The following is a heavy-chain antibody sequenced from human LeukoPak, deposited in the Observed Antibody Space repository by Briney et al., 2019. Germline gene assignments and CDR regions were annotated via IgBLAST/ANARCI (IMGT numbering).Heavy chain of an antibody. D-gene: IGHD6-13*01. CDR1: GYTLTELS. CDR3: ARSPAAGYYYGVDV. J-gene: IGHJ6*02. CDR2: FDPEDGET. V-gene: IGHV1-24*01. Sequence: GASVKVSCKVSGYTLTELSMHWVRQAPGKGLEWMGGFDPEDGETIYAQRFRGRVTMTEDTSTDTAYMELSSLRAEDTAVYYCARSPAAGYYYGVDVWGQGTTVTVSS.